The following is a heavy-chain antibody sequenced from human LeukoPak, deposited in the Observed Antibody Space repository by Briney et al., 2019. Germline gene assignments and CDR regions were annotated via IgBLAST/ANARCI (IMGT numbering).Heavy chain of an antibody. V-gene: IGHV1-2*02. D-gene: IGHD1-26*01. CDR1: GYTFTGYY. CDR2: INPNSGGT. J-gene: IGHJ4*02. Sequence: ASVKVSCKASGYTFTGYYMHWVRQAPGQGLEWMGWINPNSGGTNYAQKFQGRVTMTRDASISTAYMELSRLTSDDTAVYYCARETHYSGSYYDYWGQGTLVTVSS. CDR3: ARETHYSGSYYDY.